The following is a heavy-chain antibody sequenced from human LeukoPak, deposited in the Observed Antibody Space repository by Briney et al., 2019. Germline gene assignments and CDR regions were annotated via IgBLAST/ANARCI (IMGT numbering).Heavy chain of an antibody. D-gene: IGHD2-21*02. CDR1: GDSISSYY. CDR2: IYYSGST. V-gene: IGHV4-59*01. CDR3: ARDGDYYFDY. Sequence: SETLSLTCTVSGDSISSYYWSWIRQPPGKGLEWIGYIYYSGSTNYNPSLKSRVTISVDTSKNQFSLKLSSVTAADTAVYYCARDGDYYFDYWGQGTLVTVSS. J-gene: IGHJ4*02.